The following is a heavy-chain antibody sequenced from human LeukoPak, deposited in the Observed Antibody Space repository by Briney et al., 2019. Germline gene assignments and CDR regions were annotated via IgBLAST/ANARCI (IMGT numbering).Heavy chain of an antibody. CDR1: GGSFSGYY. CDR3: ARGRPPLNIMGATTFDY. Sequence: KPSETLSLTCAVYGGSFSGYYWSWIRQPPGKGLEWIGEINHSGSTNYNPSLKSRVTISVDTSKNQFSLNLSSVTAADTAVYYCARGRPPLNIMGATTFDYWGQGTLVTVSS. J-gene: IGHJ4*02. CDR2: INHSGST. V-gene: IGHV4-34*01. D-gene: IGHD1-26*01.